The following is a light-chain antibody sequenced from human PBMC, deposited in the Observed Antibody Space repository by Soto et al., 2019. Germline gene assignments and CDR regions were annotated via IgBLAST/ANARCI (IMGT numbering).Light chain of an antibody. J-gene: IGKJ4*01. CDR1: QSVTSK. V-gene: IGKV3-15*01. CDR3: QQYNNWPPLT. Sequence: EIVMTQSPATLSVSPGERATLSCRASQSVTSKLAWYQQKPGQAPRLLIYGASTRATGIPAMFSGSGSGTEFTLTISNLQSADFAVYYCQQYNNWPPLTFGGGTKVEIK. CDR2: GAS.